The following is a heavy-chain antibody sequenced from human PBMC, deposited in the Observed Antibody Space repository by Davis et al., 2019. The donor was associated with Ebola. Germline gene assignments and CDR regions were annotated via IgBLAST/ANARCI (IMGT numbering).Heavy chain of an antibody. Sequence: SVKVSCKASGGTFSSYAISWVRQAPGQGLEWMGGNIPILGIANYAQKFQGRVTITADESTSTAYMELSSLGSEDTAVYYCASGLVRGESYWYFDLWGRGTLVTVSS. CDR3: ASGLVRGESYWYFDL. CDR2: NIPILGIA. D-gene: IGHD6-6*01. V-gene: IGHV1-69*10. J-gene: IGHJ2*01. CDR1: GGTFSSYA.